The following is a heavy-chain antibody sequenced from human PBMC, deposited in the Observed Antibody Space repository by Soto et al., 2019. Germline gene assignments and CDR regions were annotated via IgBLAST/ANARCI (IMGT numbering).Heavy chain of an antibody. CDR3: AREEYYYGSGAFFDY. Sequence: QVQLVQSGAEVKKPGSSVKVSCKASGGTFSSYTISWVRQAPGQGLEWMGRIIPILGIANYAQKFQGRVTITADKSTSIDYMELSSLRSEDTAVYYCAREEYYYGSGAFFDYWGQGTLVTVSS. CDR1: GGTFSSYT. V-gene: IGHV1-69*08. CDR2: IIPILGIA. J-gene: IGHJ4*02. D-gene: IGHD3-10*01.